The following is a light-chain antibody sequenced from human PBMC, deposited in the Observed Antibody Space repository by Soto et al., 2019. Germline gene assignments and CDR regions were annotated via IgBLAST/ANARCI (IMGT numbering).Light chain of an antibody. CDR2: SAS. CDR3: QQYHDWPPLT. V-gene: IGKV3-15*01. CDR1: QSISSN. J-gene: IGKJ4*01. Sequence: EIVMTQSPATLSVSPGQRVTLSCRASQSISSNLAWYQQKPGQPPRLLFYSASARATGTSARFSASGSGTEFSLTISSPQSEYVAIYYCQQYHDWPPLTFGGGTKIQIK.